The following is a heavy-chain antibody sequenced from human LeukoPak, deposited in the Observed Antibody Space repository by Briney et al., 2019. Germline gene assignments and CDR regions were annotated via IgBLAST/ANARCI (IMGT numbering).Heavy chain of an antibody. CDR3: AKSGKARIAVAGADY. J-gene: IGHJ4*02. Sequence: GGSLRLSCAASGFTFSSYAMTWVRQAPGKGLEWVSAIASGGGTTYYADSVKGRFTISRDNSKNTLCLQMNSLRAEDTAVYYCAKSGKARIAVAGADYWGQGTPVTVSS. D-gene: IGHD6-19*01. V-gene: IGHV3-23*01. CDR1: GFTFSSYA. CDR2: IASGGGTT.